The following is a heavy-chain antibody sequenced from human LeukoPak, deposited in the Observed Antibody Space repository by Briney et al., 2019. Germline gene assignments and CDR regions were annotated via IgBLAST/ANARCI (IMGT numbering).Heavy chain of an antibody. J-gene: IGHJ4*02. V-gene: IGHV3-74*01. CDR1: ELINTHYW. Sequence: GGSQRLSCAASELINTHYWMHWVRQVPGKGLVWVSRIKLDENTAYYADFVKGRFTISRDNAKSTIYLQMNSLRVEDSAVYYCARDRPLWNWGQGTLVTVSS. D-gene: IGHD3-3*01. CDR3: ARDRPLWN. CDR2: IKLDENTA.